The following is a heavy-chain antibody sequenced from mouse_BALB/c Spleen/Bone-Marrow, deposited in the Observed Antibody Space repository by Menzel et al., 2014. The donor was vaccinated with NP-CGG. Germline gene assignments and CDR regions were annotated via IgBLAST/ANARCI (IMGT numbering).Heavy chain of an antibody. D-gene: IGHD1-3*01. Sequence: QVQLKESGPELVKPGASVRISCKASGYTFTSYYIHWVKQRPGQGLEWIGWIYPGNVNTKYNEKFKVKATLTADKSSSTAYMQLSSLTSEDSAVYFFARHKWAMDYWGQGTSVTGAS. CDR2: IYPGNVNT. CDR1: GYTFTSYY. J-gene: IGHJ4*01. V-gene: IGHV1S56*01. CDR3: ARHKWAMDY.